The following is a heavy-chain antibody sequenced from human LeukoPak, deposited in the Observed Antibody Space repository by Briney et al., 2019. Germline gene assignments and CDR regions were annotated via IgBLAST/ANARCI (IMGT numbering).Heavy chain of an antibody. V-gene: IGHV2-70*11. J-gene: IGHJ4*02. CDR2: IDWDDDK. Sequence: SGPTLVNPTQTLTLTCTFSGFSVKARGMCVSWIRQPPGKALEWLARIDWDDDKYYSTSLKTRLTISKDTSKNQVVLTVTNMDPVDTATYFCARTKENPTITVDSWGQGTLVTVSS. CDR3: ARTKENPTITVDS. D-gene: IGHD5-24*01. CDR1: GFSVKARGMC.